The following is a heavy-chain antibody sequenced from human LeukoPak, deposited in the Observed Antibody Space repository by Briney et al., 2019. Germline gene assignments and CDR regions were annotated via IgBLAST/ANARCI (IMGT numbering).Heavy chain of an antibody. V-gene: IGHV4-61*02. D-gene: IGHD2-2*01. Sequence: SQTLSLTCTVSGGSISSGSYYWSWIRQPAGKGLEWIGRIYTSGSTNYNPSLKSRVTISVDTSKNHFSLKLSSVTAADTAVYYCARGEVVPAARGGGNWFDPWGQGTLVTVSS. CDR3: ARGEVVPAARGGGNWFDP. CDR2: IYTSGST. CDR1: GGSISSGSYY. J-gene: IGHJ5*02.